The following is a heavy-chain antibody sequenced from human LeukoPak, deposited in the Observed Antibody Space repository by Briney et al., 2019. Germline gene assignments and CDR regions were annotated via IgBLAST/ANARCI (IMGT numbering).Heavy chain of an antibody. CDR3: VVHSATSCY. D-gene: IGHD1-26*01. V-gene: IGHV3-48*03. J-gene: IGHJ4*02. Sequence: HPGGSLRLSCATSEFTFSSYEMNWVRQAPGKGLEWISYITTSGTSTYYADSVKGRFTISRDNGKTALSLQMNSLRAEDTAVYYCVVHSATSCYWGQGTLVTVSS. CDR1: EFTFSSYE. CDR2: ITTSGTST.